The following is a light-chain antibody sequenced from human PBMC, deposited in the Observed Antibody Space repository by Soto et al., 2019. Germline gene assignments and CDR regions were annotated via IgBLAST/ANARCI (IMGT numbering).Light chain of an antibody. CDR3: QQRSNWPRIT. Sequence: ESVLTQSPGTLSLSPEERATLSCRASQTVRKNYLAWYQQKPGQAPRLLIYDASNRATGIPARFSGSGSGTDFTLTICSLEPEDFAVYYCQQRSNWPRITFGQGTRLDI. CDR2: DAS. CDR1: QTVRKNY. V-gene: IGKV3-11*01. J-gene: IGKJ5*01.